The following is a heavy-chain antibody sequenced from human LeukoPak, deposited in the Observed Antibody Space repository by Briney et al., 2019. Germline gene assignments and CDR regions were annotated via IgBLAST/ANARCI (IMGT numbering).Heavy chain of an antibody. CDR1: GGSISSYY. CDR3: ARRGSSWYYYYMDV. CDR2: IYYSGST. V-gene: IGHV4-39*01. D-gene: IGHD6-13*01. J-gene: IGHJ6*03. Sequence: SETLSLTCTVSGGSISSYYWGWIRQPPGKGLEWIGSIYYSGSTYYNPSLKSRVTISVDTSKNQFSLKLSSVTAADTAVYYCARRGSSWYYYYMDVWGKGTTVTVSS.